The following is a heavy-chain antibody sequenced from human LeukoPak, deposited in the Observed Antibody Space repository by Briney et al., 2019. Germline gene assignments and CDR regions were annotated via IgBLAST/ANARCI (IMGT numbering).Heavy chain of an antibody. J-gene: IGHJ3*02. CDR2: IYSGGTT. D-gene: IGHD6-13*01. V-gene: IGHV3-53*01. Sequence: PGGSLRLSCAASGFTVSSNHMSWVRQAPGKGLEWVSVIYSGGTTYYADSVKGRFTISRDNSKNTLYLQMNSLRAEDTAVYYCARHTRIAAAGTDGFDIWGQGTMVTVSS. CDR1: GFTVSSNH. CDR3: ARHTRIAAAGTDGFDI.